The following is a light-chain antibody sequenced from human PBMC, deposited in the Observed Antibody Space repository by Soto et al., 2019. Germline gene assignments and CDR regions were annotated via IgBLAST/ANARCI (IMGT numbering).Light chain of an antibody. CDR3: QQYGSSTYT. CDR1: QSVSSSY. V-gene: IGKV3-20*01. J-gene: IGKJ2*01. Sequence: EIVVTQSPGTLSLSPGERATLSSRASQSVSSSYLAWHQQKSGQAPRLLIYGASSRATGIPDRFSGSGSGTDFTLTISRLEPEDFAVYYCQQYGSSTYTFGQGTKLEIK. CDR2: GAS.